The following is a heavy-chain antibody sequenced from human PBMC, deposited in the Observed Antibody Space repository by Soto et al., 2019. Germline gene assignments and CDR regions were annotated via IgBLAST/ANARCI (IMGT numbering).Heavy chain of an antibody. V-gene: IGHV4-4*02. CDR1: GGSISSSHW. CDR2: ISHSGTS. D-gene: IGHD3-9*01. Sequence: QVQLQESGPGLVKPSGTLSLTCAVSGGSISSSHWWTWVRQSPGKGLEYNGEISHSGTSNSNPLLKSRFTLSVDKSKIHFSLTLTSVTATDTAVYYCARVVLTITRGAFDAWGQGTLVIVSS. J-gene: IGHJ3*01. CDR3: ARVVLTITRGAFDA.